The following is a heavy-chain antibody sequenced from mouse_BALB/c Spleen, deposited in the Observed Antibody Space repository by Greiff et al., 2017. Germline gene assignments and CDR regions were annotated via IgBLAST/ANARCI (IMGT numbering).Heavy chain of an antibody. CDR1: GFDFSSYW. CDR2: INPGSSTI. D-gene: IGHD2-10*02. CDR3: ARLGYGNYAMDY. V-gene: IGHV4-2*02. J-gene: IGHJ4*01. Sequence: EVQLKESGGGLVQPGGSLNLSCAASGFDFSSYWMSWARQAPGKGQEWIGEINPGSSTINYTPSLKDKFIISRDNAKNTLYLQMSKVRSEDTALYYCARLGYGNYAMDYWGQGTSVTVSA.